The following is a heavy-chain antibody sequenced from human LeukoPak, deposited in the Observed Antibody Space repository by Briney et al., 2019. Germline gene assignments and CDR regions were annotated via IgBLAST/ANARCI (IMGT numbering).Heavy chain of an antibody. CDR1: GYTFTGYY. CDR3: AKNPYEYYFDC. V-gene: IGHV1-2*02. CDR2: INPNSGDT. D-gene: IGHD5-12*01. Sequence: ASVKVSCKASGYTFTGYYMHWVRQAPGQGLEWMGWINPNSGDTNYAQKFQGRVTMTRDTSIRTAYMELSGLRSDDTAVYYCAKNPYEYYFDCWGQGTLVTVSS. J-gene: IGHJ4*02.